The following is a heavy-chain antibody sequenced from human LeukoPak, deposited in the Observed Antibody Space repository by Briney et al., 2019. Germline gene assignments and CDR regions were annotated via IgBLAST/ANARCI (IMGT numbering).Heavy chain of an antibody. V-gene: IGHV1-69*06. D-gene: IGHD4-17*01. J-gene: IGHJ5*02. Sequence: GASVKVSCKASGGTFSSYAISWVRQAPGQGLEWMGGIIPIFGTANYAQKFQGRVTITADKSTSTAYMELSSLRSEDTAVYYCARDLQAYGHYSFDHWGQGTLVTVSS. CDR3: ARDLQAYGHYSFDH. CDR2: IIPIFGTA. CDR1: GGTFSSYA.